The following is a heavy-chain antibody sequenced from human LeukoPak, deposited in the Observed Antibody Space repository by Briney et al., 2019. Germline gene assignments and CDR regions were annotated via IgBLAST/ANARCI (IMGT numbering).Heavy chain of an antibody. Sequence: GGSLRLSCAASGFTFSSYAMSWVRQPPGKGLEWVSAISGSGSSTYYADSVKGRFTISRDNSKNTLYLQMNSLRAEDTAVYYCAKDLRYCSGGSCYSVVSAFDYWGQGTLVTVSS. CDR1: GFTFSSYA. J-gene: IGHJ4*02. CDR3: AKDLRYCSGGSCYSVVSAFDY. V-gene: IGHV3-23*01. D-gene: IGHD2-15*01. CDR2: ISGSGSST.